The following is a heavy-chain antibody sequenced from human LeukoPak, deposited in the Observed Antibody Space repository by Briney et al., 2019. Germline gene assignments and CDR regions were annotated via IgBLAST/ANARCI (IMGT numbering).Heavy chain of an antibody. CDR3: ARENLYYYDSSGYYRRGPFDY. CDR2: INHSGSP. CDR1: GGSFSGYY. V-gene: IGHV4-34*01. J-gene: IGHJ4*02. Sequence: PSETLSLTCAVYGGSFSGYYWNWIRQPPGKGLEWIGEINHSGSPNYNPSLKSRVTISVDTSKNQFSLKLSSVTAADTAVYYCARENLYYYDSSGYYRRGPFDYWGQGTLVTVSS. D-gene: IGHD3-22*01.